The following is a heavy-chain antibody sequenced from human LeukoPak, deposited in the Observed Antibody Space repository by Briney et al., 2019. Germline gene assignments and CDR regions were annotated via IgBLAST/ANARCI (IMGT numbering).Heavy chain of an antibody. J-gene: IGHJ4*02. CDR3: ARDPRDPFYCSGGSCHLDY. CDR2: ISAYSGNT. Sequence: ASVKVSCKASGYTFTSYGISWVRQAPGQGLEWMGWISAYSGNTNYAQKLQGRVTMTTDTSTSTAYMELRSLRSDDTAVYYCARDPRDPFYCSGGSCHLDYWGQGTLVTVSS. D-gene: IGHD2-15*01. CDR1: GYTFTSYG. V-gene: IGHV1-18*01.